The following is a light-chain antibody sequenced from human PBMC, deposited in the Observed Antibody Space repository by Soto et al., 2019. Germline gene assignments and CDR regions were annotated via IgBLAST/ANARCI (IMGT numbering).Light chain of an antibody. Sequence: QSVLTQPASVSGSPGQSITISCSGTSSDVGAHDFVSWYQHHPDKAPKVIIFEVTKRPSGVSSRFSGSKTGNTASLTISGLQAEDEAEYYCNSYTLSKTVIFGGGTKVTVL. V-gene: IGLV2-14*01. CDR3: NSYTLSKTVI. J-gene: IGLJ2*01. CDR1: SSDVGAHDF. CDR2: EVT.